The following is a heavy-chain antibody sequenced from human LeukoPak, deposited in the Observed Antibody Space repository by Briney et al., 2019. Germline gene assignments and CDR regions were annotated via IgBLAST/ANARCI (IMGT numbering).Heavy chain of an antibody. CDR1: GFTFSNYA. CDR3: ARGQIPSGELLGFDC. V-gene: IGHV3-23*01. CDR2: ISGRGVNP. D-gene: IGHD1-26*01. Sequence: PGGSLRLSCVVSGFTFSNYAMSWVRQAPGKGLEWVSSISGRGVNPNYADSVKGRFTISRDNSKNTLHLQMNSLRADDTAIYYCARGQIPSGELLGFDCWGQGTLVTVSS. J-gene: IGHJ4*02.